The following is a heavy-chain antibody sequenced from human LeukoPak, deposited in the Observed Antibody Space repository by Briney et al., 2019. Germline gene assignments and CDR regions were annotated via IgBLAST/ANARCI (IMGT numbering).Heavy chain of an antibody. CDR2: INHSGST. J-gene: IGHJ4*02. CDR1: GGSFSGYY. CDR3: ARGRAMVIY. Sequence: SETLSLTCAVYGGSFSGYYWSWIRQPPGKGLEWIGEINHSGSTNYNPSLKSRVTISVDTSKNQFSLKLSSVTAADTALYYCARGRAMVIYWGQGTLVTVSS. D-gene: IGHD5-18*01. V-gene: IGHV4-34*01.